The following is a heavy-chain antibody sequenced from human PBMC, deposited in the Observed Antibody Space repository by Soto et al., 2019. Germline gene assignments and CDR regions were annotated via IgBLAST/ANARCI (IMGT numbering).Heavy chain of an antibody. Sequence: ASVKVSCKASGYKFINHYIPWVGQAPGVGLEWMGILNPNGGGKDYAQKFQGRVTMTTDTYASTVHMELSSLRSEDTAVYFCARDSSASATSYYFDYWGQ. CDR3: ARDSSASATSYYFDY. V-gene: IGHV1-46*01. CDR2: LNPNGGGK. J-gene: IGHJ4*01. CDR1: GYKFINHY. D-gene: IGHD3-10*01.